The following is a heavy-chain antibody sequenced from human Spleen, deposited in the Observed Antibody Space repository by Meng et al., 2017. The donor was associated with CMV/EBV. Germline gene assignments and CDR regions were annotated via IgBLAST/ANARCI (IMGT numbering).Heavy chain of an antibody. Sequence: GESLKISCAASGFTVSSNYMSWVRQAPGKGLEWVANIKQDGSEKYYVDSVKGRFTISRDNAKNALYLQMNSLRAGDTAVYYCARIWGGGYGMDVWGQGTTVTVSS. CDR2: IKQDGSEK. CDR1: GFTVSSNY. D-gene: IGHD3-16*01. J-gene: IGHJ6*02. CDR3: ARIWGGGYGMDV. V-gene: IGHV3-7*01.